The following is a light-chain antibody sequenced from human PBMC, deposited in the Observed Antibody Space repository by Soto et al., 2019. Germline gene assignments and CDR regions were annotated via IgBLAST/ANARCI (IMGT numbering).Light chain of an antibody. CDR2: AND. J-gene: IGLJ3*02. CDR1: RSNIGAGYD. CDR3: QSYDNSLSGSWV. Sequence: QSVLTQPPSVSGAPGQGVTISCTGSRSNIGAGYDVHWYQQFPGAAPKLLIYANDKRPSGVVDRFSGSKSGTSASLAIAGLQAEDEADYYCQSYDNSLSGSWVFGGGTKLTVL. V-gene: IGLV1-40*01.